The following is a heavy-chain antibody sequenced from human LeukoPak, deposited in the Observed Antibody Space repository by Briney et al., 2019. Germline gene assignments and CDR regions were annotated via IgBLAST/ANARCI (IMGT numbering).Heavy chain of an antibody. V-gene: IGHV3-23*01. CDR1: GFTFSSYA. J-gene: IGHJ6*02. CDR3: GCAPGIAVAYYYYGMDV. CDR2: ISGSGGST. Sequence: PGGSLTLSCAASGFTFSSYAMNWVRKAPGKGLEWVSAISGSGGSTYYADSVNGRFTISRDNSKNTLYLQMNSLRAEDTAVYYCGCAPGIAVAYYYYGMDVWGQGTTVTVSS. D-gene: IGHD6-19*01.